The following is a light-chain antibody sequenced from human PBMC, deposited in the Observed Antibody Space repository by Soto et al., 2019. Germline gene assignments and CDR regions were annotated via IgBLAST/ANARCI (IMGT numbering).Light chain of an antibody. Sequence: SSELTQPLSVSVALGQTARITCGGNNIGSKNVHWYQQRPGQAPVVVIYRDYHRPAGIPERFSGSNSGNTATLTISRAQAGDEADYSCQVCDISTAVVFGGGTKLTVL. J-gene: IGLJ2*01. CDR1: NIGSKN. CDR3: QVCDISTAVV. CDR2: RDY. V-gene: IGLV3-9*01.